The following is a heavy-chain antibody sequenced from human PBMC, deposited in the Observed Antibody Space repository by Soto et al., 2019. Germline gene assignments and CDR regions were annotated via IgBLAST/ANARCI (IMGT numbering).Heavy chain of an antibody. J-gene: IGHJ4*02. Sequence: EVQVLESGGGLVQPGGSLGLSCAASGFAFSSYAMYWVRQAPGQGLEWVSAISVSGDRTYYADSVKGRFTISRDNSKNTLSLQMNSLTAEDTAIYFCARLAVRRNYYGADYGGQGILVTVSS. V-gene: IGHV3-23*01. CDR3: ARLAVRRNYYGADY. CDR2: ISVSGDRT. D-gene: IGHD3-10*01. CDR1: GFAFSSYA.